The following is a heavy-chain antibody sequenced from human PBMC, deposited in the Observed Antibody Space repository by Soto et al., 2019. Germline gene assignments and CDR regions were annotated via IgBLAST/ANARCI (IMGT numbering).Heavy chain of an antibody. Sequence: QAQLVESGGDVVQPGTSLRLSCAVSGFIFNRYGMHWVRQAPGKGLEWVAVIWHDGSKKLYADSVRGRFTISSDNSKKPVFRQLTGVEAGNTAVYYCSGDAAEHDGTGGGMSVGGHGTTVT. CDR3: SGDAAEHDGTGGGMSV. CDR1: GFIFNRYG. V-gene: IGHV3-33*01. CDR2: IWHDGSKK. D-gene: IGHD3-10*01. J-gene: IGHJ6*02.